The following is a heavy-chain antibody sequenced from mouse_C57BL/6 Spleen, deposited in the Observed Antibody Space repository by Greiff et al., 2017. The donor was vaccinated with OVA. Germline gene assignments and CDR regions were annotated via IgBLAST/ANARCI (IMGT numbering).Heavy chain of an antibody. CDR1: GFTFSDYG. J-gene: IGHJ3*01. D-gene: IGHD2-3*01. Sequence: EVKLMESGGGLVKPGGSLKLSCAASGFTFSDYGMHWVRQAPEKGLEWVAYISSGSSTIYYADTVKGRFTISRDNAKNTLFLQMTSLRSEDTAMYYCANDGYYVRFAYWGQGTLVTVSA. CDR3: ANDGYYVRFAY. CDR2: ISSGSSTI. V-gene: IGHV5-17*01.